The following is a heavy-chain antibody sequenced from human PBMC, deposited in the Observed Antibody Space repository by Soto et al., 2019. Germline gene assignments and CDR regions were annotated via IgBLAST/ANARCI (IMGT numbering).Heavy chain of an antibody. D-gene: IGHD2-15*01. J-gene: IGHJ6*02. CDR2: MLYSGLT. Sequence: SETLSLTCSVSGYSVRSSDYYWAWIRQPPGQGLEWIGSMLYSGLTYYNPSLKSRVPLSVDTSKNQLSVRLNSVTASDTAGYYCAPLSVSLSGPYGIHVWGQGTTVTVSS. CDR1: GYSVRSSDYY. CDR3: APLSVSLSGPYGIHV. V-gene: IGHV4-39*01.